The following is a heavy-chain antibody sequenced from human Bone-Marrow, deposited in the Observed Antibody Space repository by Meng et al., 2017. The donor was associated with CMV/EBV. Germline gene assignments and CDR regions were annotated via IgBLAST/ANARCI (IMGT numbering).Heavy chain of an antibody. J-gene: IGHJ6*02. V-gene: IGHV1-69*05. D-gene: IGHD2-21*01. CDR2: IIPIFGTA. CDR1: GYTFTSYG. Sequence: SVKVSCKASGYTFTSYGISWVRQAPGQGLEWMGGIIPIFGTANYAQKFQGRVTITTDESTSTAYMELSSLRSEDTAVYYCARDSRGYCGGDCYLYVWGQGTTVTVFS. CDR3: ARDSRGYCGGDCYLYV.